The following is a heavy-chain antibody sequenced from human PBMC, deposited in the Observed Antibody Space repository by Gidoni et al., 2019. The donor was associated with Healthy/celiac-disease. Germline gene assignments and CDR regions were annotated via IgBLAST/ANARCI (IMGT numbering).Heavy chain of an antibody. CDR3: ATTVGFNDSSGWFDP. D-gene: IGHD3-22*01. CDR1: GFTFSSYW. J-gene: IGHJ5*02. CDR2: INSDGSST. V-gene: IGHV3-74*01. Sequence: EVQLVESGGGLVQPGGSLRLSCAASGFTFSSYWMHWVRQAPGKGLVWVSRINSDGSSTSYADSVKGRFTISRDNAKNTLYLQMNSLRAEDTAVYYCATTVGFNDSSGWFDPWGQGTLVTVSS.